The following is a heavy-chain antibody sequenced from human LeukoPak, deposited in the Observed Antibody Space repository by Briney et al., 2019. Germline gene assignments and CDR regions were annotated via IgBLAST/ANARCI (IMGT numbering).Heavy chain of an antibody. D-gene: IGHD5-18*01. CDR3: ARSDTAMVTSDY. CDR2: IYYSGST. V-gene: IGHV4-59*01. Sequence: PSETLSLTCTVSGGSISSYYWSWIRQLPGKGLEWIGYIYYSGSTNYNPSLKSRVTISVDTSKNQFSLKLSSVTAAGTAVYYCARSDTAMVTSDYWGQGTLVTVSS. J-gene: IGHJ4*02. CDR1: GGSISSYY.